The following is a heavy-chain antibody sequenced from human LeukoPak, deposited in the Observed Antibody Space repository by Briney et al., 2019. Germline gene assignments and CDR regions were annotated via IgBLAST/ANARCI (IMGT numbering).Heavy chain of an antibody. J-gene: IGHJ4*02. Sequence: PGGSLRLSCEASGFNFNTYSMAWVRQAPGKGLEWVSFIYSDNTHYSDSVKGRFTISRDNSKNTLYLQMNSLRAEDTAVYYCARRAGAYSHPYDYWGQGTLVTVSS. D-gene: IGHD4/OR15-4a*01. V-gene: IGHV3-53*01. CDR3: ARRAGAYSHPYDY. CDR1: GFNFNTYS. CDR2: IYSDNT.